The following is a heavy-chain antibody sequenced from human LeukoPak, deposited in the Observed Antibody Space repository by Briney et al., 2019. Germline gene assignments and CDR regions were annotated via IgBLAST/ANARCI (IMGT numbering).Heavy chain of an antibody. J-gene: IGHJ4*02. V-gene: IGHV4-61*02. CDR3: ARDAGYSSGWAEIDY. D-gene: IGHD6-19*01. Sequence: PSQTLSLTCTVSGGSISSGSYYWSWIRQPAGKGLEWIGRIYTSGSTNYNPSLKSRVTISVDTSKNQFSLKLSSVTAVDTAVYYCARDAGYSSGWAEIDYWDQGTLVTVSS. CDR1: GGSISSGSYY. CDR2: IYTSGST.